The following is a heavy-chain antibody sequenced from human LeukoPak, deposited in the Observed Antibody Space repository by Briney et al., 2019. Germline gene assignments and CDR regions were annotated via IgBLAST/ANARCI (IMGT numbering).Heavy chain of an antibody. D-gene: IGHD3-3*01. CDR1: GFTFSSYG. CDR2: ISSSTSYI. V-gene: IGHV3-21*01. Sequence: GGSLRLSCAASGFTFSSYGMNWVRQAPGKGLEWISSISSSTSYIYYADSVKGRFTISRDNAKNSLYLKVNSLRAEDTAVYYCARQYYDIWSGYYTADYYFDYWGQGTLVTVSA. J-gene: IGHJ4*02. CDR3: ARQYYDIWSGYYTADYYFDY.